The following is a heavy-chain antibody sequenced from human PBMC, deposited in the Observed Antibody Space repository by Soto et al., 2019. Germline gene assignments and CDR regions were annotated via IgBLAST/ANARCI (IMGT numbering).Heavy chain of an antibody. V-gene: IGHV3-13*05. CDR1: GFTFSSYD. D-gene: IGHD1-7*01. CDR3: ARWGTGTTSLDWYFDL. Sequence: EVQLVESGGGLVQPGGSLRLSCAASGFTFSSYDMHWVRQATGKGLEWVSAIGTAGDPYYPGSVKGRFTISRENAKNSLYLQMNSLRAGDTAVYYCARWGTGTTSLDWYFDLWGRGTLVTVSS. CDR2: IGTAGDP. J-gene: IGHJ2*01.